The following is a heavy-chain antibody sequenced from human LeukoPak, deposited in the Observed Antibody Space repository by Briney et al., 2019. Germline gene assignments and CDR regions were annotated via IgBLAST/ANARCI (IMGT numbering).Heavy chain of an antibody. D-gene: IGHD3-22*01. CDR2: IYYSGST. V-gene: IGHV4-39*01. J-gene: IGHJ4*02. Sequence: SETLSLTCTVSGGSISSSSYYWGWIRQPPGKGLEWIGSIYYSGSTYYNPSLKSRVTISVDTSKNRFSLKLSSVTAADTAVYYCAGRIYDSTNYGDYWGQGTLVTVSS. CDR1: GGSISSSSYY. CDR3: AGRIYDSTNYGDY.